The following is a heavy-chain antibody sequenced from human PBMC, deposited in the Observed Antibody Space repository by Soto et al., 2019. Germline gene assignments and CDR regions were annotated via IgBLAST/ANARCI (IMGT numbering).Heavy chain of an antibody. CDR2: INAGNGNT. CDR1: GYTFTSYA. D-gene: IGHD6-13*01. J-gene: IGHJ6*02. Sequence: QVQLLQSGAEEKKPGASVKVSCKASGYTFTSYAMHWVRQAPGQRLEWMGWINAGNGNTKYSQKFQGRVTITRDTSASTAYMELSSLRSEATAVYYCSRNLGSSWYYYGMDVWGQGTTVTVSS. CDR3: SRNLGSSWYYYGMDV. V-gene: IGHV1-3*05.